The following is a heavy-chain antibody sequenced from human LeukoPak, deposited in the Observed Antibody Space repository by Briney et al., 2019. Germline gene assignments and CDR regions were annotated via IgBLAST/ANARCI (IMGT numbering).Heavy chain of an antibody. D-gene: IGHD6-25*01. CDR3: ASGLELDY. Sequence: PGGSLRLSCAASGFTFDDYAMHWVRQAPGKGLEWVSGISWNSGTKGYADSVKGRFTISRDNAKNSLYLQMNSLRAEDTAVYYCASGLELDYWGQGTLVTVSS. V-gene: IGHV3-9*01. J-gene: IGHJ4*02. CDR2: ISWNSGTK. CDR1: GFTFDDYA.